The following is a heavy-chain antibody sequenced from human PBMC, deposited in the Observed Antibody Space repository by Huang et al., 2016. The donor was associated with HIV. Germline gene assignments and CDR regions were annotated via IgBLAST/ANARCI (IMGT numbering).Heavy chain of an antibody. Sequence: QVHLQQWGAGLLKPSETLTLTCAVSGASFTGNYWTWIRQTPGKGLEWIGEINDSGATIYNPSLESRVTISIDRSKMHFSLRLSSMTAADTAVYYCARQWVLLDYLMGMDVWGQGTTVIVSS. CDR3: ARQWVLLDYLMGMDV. CDR2: INDSGAT. D-gene: IGHD3-3*01. V-gene: IGHV4-34*01. J-gene: IGHJ6*02. CDR1: GASFTGNY.